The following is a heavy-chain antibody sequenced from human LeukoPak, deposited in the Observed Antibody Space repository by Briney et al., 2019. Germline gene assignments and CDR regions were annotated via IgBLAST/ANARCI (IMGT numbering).Heavy chain of an antibody. CDR2: INHSGST. CDR3: ARKGDPAFYSDY. J-gene: IGHJ4*02. CDR1: GGSFSGYY. Sequence: PSETLSLTCAVYGGSFSGYYWSWIRQPPGKGLEWTGEINHSGSTNYNPSLKSRVTISVDTSKNQFSLKLSSVTAADTAVYYYARKGDPAFYSDYWGQGTLVTVSS. V-gene: IGHV4-34*01.